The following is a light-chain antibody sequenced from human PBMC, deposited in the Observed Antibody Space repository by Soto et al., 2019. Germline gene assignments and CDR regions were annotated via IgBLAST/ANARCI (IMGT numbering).Light chain of an antibody. J-gene: IGKJ5*01. V-gene: IGKV3-15*01. CDR1: QNILSN. CDR2: GAS. Sequence: EIVMKQSTATLSVSPGERGTLSLRASQNILSNLAWYQQKPGQAPRLLIYGASTRATGIPARFSGSGSGTEFTLTISSLQSEDFEIYYCQQYNNWPITFGQGTRLEI. CDR3: QQYNNWPIT.